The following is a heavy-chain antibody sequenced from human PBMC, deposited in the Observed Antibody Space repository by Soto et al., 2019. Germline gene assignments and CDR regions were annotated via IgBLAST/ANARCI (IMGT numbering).Heavy chain of an antibody. CDR1: GGSISRGGYY. CDR2: IYYSGGT. D-gene: IGHD5-12*01. J-gene: IGHJ6*03. Sequence: QVQLQESGPGLVKPSQTLSLTCTVSGGSISRGGYYWSCIRQHPGKGLECIGYIYYSGGTYYTPSLKSRVTISVDTSENQFSLRLSSVTAADTAVYYCARKDSGYADYMDVWGKGTTVTVSS. CDR3: ARKDSGYADYMDV. V-gene: IGHV4-31*03.